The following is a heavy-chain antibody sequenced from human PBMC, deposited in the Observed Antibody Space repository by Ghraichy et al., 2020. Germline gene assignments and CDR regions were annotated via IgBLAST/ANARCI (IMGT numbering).Heavy chain of an antibody. CDR3: ARGCSGGSCYSDAFDI. D-gene: IGHD2-15*01. J-gene: IGHJ3*02. Sequence: ASVKVSCKASGYTFTGYYMHWVRQAPGQGLEWMGWINPNSGGTNYAQKFQGRVTMTRDTSISTAYMELSRLRSDDTAVYYCARGCSGGSCYSDAFDIWGQGTMVTVSS. V-gene: IGHV1-2*02. CDR1: GYTFTGYY. CDR2: INPNSGGT.